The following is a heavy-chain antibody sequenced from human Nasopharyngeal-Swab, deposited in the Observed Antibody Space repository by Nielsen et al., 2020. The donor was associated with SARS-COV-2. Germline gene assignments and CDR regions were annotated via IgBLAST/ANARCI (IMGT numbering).Heavy chain of an antibody. Sequence: ASVKVSCKVSGYTLTELSMHWVRQAPGKGLEWMGGFDPEDGETIYAQKFQGRVTMTEDTSTDTAYMELSSLRSEDTAVYYCATDLFTAMLGDYWGQGTLVTVSP. D-gene: IGHD5-18*01. V-gene: IGHV1-24*01. J-gene: IGHJ4*02. CDR3: ATDLFTAMLGDY. CDR1: GYTLTELS. CDR2: FDPEDGET.